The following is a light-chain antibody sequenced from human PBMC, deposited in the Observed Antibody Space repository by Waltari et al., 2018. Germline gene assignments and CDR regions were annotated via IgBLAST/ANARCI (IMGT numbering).Light chain of an antibody. CDR1: SSNIGSNS. CDR3: AAWDDSLNGWV. CDR2: NTY. V-gene: IGLV1-44*01. Sequence: QSVVTQPPSVSGTPGQRVTISCSGSSSNIGSNSVNWYQQLPGTAPKLLIYNTYQRPSGVPDRFSGSKSGTSASLAISGLQSEDETDYYCAAWDDSLNGWVFGGGTQVTVL. J-gene: IGLJ3*02.